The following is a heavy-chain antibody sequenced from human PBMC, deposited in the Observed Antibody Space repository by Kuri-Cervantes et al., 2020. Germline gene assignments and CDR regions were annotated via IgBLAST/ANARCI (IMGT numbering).Heavy chain of an antibody. J-gene: IGHJ4*02. Sequence: ASVKVSCKASGYTFTSYGISWVRQAPGQGLEWMGWISAYNGNTNYAQKLQGRVTMTTDTSTSTAYMELRSLRSDDTAVYYCARSYYDILTGFVNNPFDYWGQGTLVTVSS. CDR3: ARSYYDILTGFVNNPFDY. CDR2: ISAYNGNT. D-gene: IGHD3-9*01. V-gene: IGHV1-18*01. CDR1: GYTFTSYG.